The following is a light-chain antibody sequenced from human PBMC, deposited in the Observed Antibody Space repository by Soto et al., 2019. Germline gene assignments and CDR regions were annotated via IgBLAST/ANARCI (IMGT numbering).Light chain of an antibody. CDR2: RNN. CDR1: SSNIGINY. J-gene: IGLJ2*01. Sequence: QSVLTQPPSASGTPGQRVTISCSGSSSNIGINYVYWYQQLPGTAPKLLIYRNNQRPSRVPDRFSGSKSGTSASLAISGLRSEDEADYYCAAWDDSLSGHVVFGGGTKLTVL. V-gene: IGLV1-47*01. CDR3: AAWDDSLSGHVV.